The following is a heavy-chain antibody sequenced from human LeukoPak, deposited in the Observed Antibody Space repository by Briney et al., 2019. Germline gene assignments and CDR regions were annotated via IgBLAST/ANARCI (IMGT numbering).Heavy chain of an antibody. D-gene: IGHD6-13*01. CDR3: ARRRGDPYSSSWYYFDY. Sequence: SETLSLTCTVAGGSISSYYGSCIRQPPAKGLVRSVYIYYSGSTNYNPSLNRRVTITVDRSKNQFSLKLSSVPAGDTAVYYCARRRGDPYSSSWYYFDYWGQGTLVTVSS. CDR2: IYYSGST. J-gene: IGHJ4*02. V-gene: IGHV4-59*01. CDR1: GGSISSYY.